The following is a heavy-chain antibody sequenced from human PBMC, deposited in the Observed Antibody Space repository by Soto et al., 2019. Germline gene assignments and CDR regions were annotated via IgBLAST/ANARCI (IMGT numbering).Heavy chain of an antibody. CDR1: GGSISSGGYS. Sequence: QLQLQESGSGLVKPSQTLFLTCAVSGGSISSGGYSWSWIRQPPGKRLEWIAYIYHSGSTYYNPPLKSRVTTSIDRSKNQFSLKLSSVTAADTAVYYWARVPNRWGQGTLFTVSS. V-gene: IGHV4-30-2*01. CDR2: IYHSGST. J-gene: IGHJ5*02. D-gene: IGHD2-2*01. CDR3: ARVPNR.